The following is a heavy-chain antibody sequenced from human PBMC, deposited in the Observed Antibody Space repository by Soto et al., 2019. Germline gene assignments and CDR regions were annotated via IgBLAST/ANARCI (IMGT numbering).Heavy chain of an antibody. CDR2: INPNSGGT. CDR3: ARGRIVAPWFDP. V-gene: IGHV1-2*02. CDR1: GYAXSGDY. Sequence: NVCRKASGYAXSGDYGDRLRLAPRQGLEWIGWINPNSGGTNYAQKFQGMVTMARGRYRSTDYMEMSRMRSDDKAVYYCARGRIVAPWFDPWGRATLGTVSS. J-gene: IGHJ5*02. D-gene: IGHD5-12*01.